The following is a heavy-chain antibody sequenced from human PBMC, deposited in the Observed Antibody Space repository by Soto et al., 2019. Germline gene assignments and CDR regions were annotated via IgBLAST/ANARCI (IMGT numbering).Heavy chain of an antibody. CDR1: GYSFSSYG. J-gene: IGHJ4*02. Sequence: WASVKVSCKASGYSFSSYGITWVRQAPGQGLEWMGWISVNNGNTKYAQKFQGRVTMSTDTSTSTAYMELRSLRSDDTAMYYCATKRGALSTRDYWGQGTLVTVS. CDR2: ISVNNGNT. CDR3: ATKRGALSTRDY. D-gene: IGHD3-10*01. V-gene: IGHV1-18*04.